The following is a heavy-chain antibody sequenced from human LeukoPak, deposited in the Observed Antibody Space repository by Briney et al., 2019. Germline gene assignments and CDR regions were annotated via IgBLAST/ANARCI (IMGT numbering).Heavy chain of an antibody. CDR1: GFTFSSYA. CDR2: ISYDGSNK. J-gene: IGHJ4*02. D-gene: IGHD2-2*02. CDR3: AKGDCSSTSCYRGEGYFDY. V-gene: IGHV3-30*04. Sequence: GGSLRLSCSASGFTFSSYAMHWVRQAPGKGLEWVAVISYDGSNKYYADSVKGRFTISRDNSKNTLYLQMNSLRAEDTAVYYCAKGDCSSTSCYRGEGYFDYWGQGTLVTASS.